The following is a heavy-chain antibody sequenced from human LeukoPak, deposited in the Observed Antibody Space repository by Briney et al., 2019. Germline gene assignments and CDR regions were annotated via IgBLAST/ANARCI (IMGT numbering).Heavy chain of an antibody. D-gene: IGHD1-26*01. CDR3: ARDRGGYPYDY. V-gene: IGHV1-46*01. CDR1: GYSFVGYG. Sequence: ASVKVSCKASGYSFVGYGITWVRQAPGQGLEWMGIINPSGGSTSYAQRFQGRVTMTRDTSTSTAYMELRSLRSDDTAVYYCARDRGGYPYDYWGQGTLVTVSS. CDR2: INPSGGST. J-gene: IGHJ4*02.